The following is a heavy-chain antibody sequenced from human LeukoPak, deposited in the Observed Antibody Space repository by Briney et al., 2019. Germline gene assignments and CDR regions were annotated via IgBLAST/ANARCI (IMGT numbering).Heavy chain of an antibody. V-gene: IGHV3-11*01. J-gene: IGHJ5*02. Sequence: GGSLRLSCAASGFTFNDYYMSWIRQAPGKGLEWLSYINIGGTNTHYADSMKGRFTISRDNAKKSLYLEMNNLRAEDTAVYYCATDGAGFDTWGQGVLVTVSS. CDR2: INIGGTNT. CDR1: GFTFNDYY. CDR3: ATDGAGFDT.